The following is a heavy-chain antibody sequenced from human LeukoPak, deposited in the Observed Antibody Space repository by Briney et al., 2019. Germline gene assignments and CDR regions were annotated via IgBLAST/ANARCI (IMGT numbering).Heavy chain of an antibody. CDR1: GYTFAKYW. CDR2: IYPGDSDT. V-gene: IGHV5-51*01. J-gene: IGHJ4*02. CDR3: ARPKLEGGSVIFDY. D-gene: IGHD2-21*01. Sequence: GESLKISCQASGYTFAKYWIGWVRQMPGKGLEWMGIIYPGDSDTRYSPSFQGQVTISADKSISTAYLQWSSLKASDTAMYYCARPKLEGGSVIFDYWGQGTLVTVSS.